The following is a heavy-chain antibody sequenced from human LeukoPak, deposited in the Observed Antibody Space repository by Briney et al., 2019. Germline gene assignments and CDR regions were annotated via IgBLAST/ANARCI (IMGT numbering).Heavy chain of an antibody. CDR3: ARDVSRISDY. CDR2: ISSGSSYI. J-gene: IGHJ4*02. V-gene: IGHV3-21*06. Sequence: EPGGSLGLSCAASGFTVGSYSMNWVRQAPGKGLEWVSSISSGSSYIYYADSVKGRFTISRDNAKNSLYLQMNSLRAEDTAVYYCARDVSRISDYWGQGTLVTVSS. D-gene: IGHD2-15*01. CDR1: GFTVGSYS.